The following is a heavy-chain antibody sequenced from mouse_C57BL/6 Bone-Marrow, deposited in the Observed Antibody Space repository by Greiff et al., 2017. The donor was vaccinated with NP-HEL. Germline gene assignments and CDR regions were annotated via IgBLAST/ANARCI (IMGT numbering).Heavy chain of an antibody. V-gene: IGHV6-6*01. CDR1: GFTFSDAW. CDR2: IRNKANNHAT. Sequence: EVKLMESGGGLVQPGGSMKLSCAASGFTFSDAWMDWVRQSPEKGLEWVAEIRNKANNHATYYAESVKGRFTISRDDSKSSVYLQMNSLRAEDTGIYYCTRGYSNYVLYAMDYWGQGTSVTVSS. CDR3: TRGYSNYVLYAMDY. J-gene: IGHJ4*01. D-gene: IGHD2-5*01.